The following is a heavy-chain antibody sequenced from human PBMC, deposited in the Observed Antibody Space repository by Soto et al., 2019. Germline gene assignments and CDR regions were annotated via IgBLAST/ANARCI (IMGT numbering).Heavy chain of an antibody. V-gene: IGHV3-21*01. CDR3: ARDSSGWYRGEDYFDY. Sequence: PGGSLRLSCAASGFTFSSYSMNWVRQAPGKGLEWVSSISSSSSYIYYADSVKGRFTISRDNAKNSLYLQMNSLRAEDTAVYYCARDSSGWYRGEDYFDYWGQGTLVTVSS. J-gene: IGHJ4*02. D-gene: IGHD6-19*01. CDR2: ISSSSSYI. CDR1: GFTFSSYS.